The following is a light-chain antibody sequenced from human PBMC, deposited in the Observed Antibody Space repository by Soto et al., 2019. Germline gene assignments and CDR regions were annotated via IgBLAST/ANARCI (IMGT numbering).Light chain of an antibody. CDR1: SSDVGDYNY. J-gene: IGLJ2*01. CDR3: TSYTSRNDFVV. V-gene: IGLV2-8*01. CDR2: EVY. Sequence: QSALTQPASVSGSPGQSITISCTGTSSDVGDYNYVSWYQQHPGKAPKLLVYEVYKRPSGVPDRFSGSKSGNRASLTVSGLQAEDEADYYCTSYTSRNDFVVFGGGTKVTVL.